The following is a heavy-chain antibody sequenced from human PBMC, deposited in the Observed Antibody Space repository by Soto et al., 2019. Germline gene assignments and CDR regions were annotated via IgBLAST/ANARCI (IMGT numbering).Heavy chain of an antibody. J-gene: IGHJ5*02. D-gene: IGHD6-6*01. Sequence: SETLSLTCTVSGGSISSYYWSWIRQPPGKGLEWIGSIYYSGSTNYNPSLKSRVTISVDTSKNQFSLKLSSVTAADTAVYYCARDATSYNWFDPWGQGTLVTVSS. V-gene: IGHV4-59*01. CDR3: ARDATSYNWFDP. CDR2: IYYSGST. CDR1: GGSISSYY.